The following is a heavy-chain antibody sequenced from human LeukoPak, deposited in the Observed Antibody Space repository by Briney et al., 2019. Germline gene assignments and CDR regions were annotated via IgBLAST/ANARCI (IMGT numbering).Heavy chain of an antibody. CDR1: GYSISSGYY. V-gene: IGHV4-4*07. D-gene: IGHD6-19*01. CDR3: ARAYSSGEYAFDI. Sequence: SETLSLTCTVSGYSISSGYYWGWIRQPAGKGLEWIGRIYTSGSTNYNPSLKSRVTVSVDTSKNQFSLKLSSVTAADTAVYYCARAYSSGEYAFDIWGQGTMVTVSS. CDR2: IYTSGST. J-gene: IGHJ3*02.